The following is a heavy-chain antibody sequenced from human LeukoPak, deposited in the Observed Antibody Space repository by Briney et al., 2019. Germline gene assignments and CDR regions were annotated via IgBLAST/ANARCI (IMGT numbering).Heavy chain of an antibody. J-gene: IGHJ4*02. D-gene: IGHD6-13*01. V-gene: IGHV3-30*18. CDR1: GFTFSSYG. CDR3: AKSGTRSSWAPRVKTYFDY. CDR2: ISYDGSSE. Sequence: GGSLRLSCAASGFTFSSYGMHWVRQGPGKGLEWVAVISYDGSSEYYADSVKGRFTISRDNPKNTLYLQTNSLRAEDRAVYYCAKSGTRSSWAPRVKTYFDYWGQGTLVTVSS.